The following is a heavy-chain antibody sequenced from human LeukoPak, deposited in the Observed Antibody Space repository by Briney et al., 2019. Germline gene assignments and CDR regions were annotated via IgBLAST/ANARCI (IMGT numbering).Heavy chain of an antibody. D-gene: IGHD3-22*01. CDR1: GDSISTYY. V-gene: IGHV4-59*01. CDR2: IYYSGST. CDR3: ARARSGYYFDY. J-gene: IGHJ4*02. Sequence: PSETLSLTCTVSGDSISTYYWSWTRQPPGKGLEWIGYIYYSGSTNYNPSLKSRVTISVDTSKNQFSLKLSSVTAADTAVYYCARARSGYYFDYWGQGTLVTVSS.